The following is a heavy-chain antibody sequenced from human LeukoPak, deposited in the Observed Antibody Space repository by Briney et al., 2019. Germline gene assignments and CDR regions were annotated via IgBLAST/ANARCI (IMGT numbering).Heavy chain of an antibody. Sequence: PETLSVTCTVSLGSTSIYSWTSIRQPPAEGLEWIGYIYTSGSTTYNPSLKSRVPISVDPCKNQFSLKLSSVTAADPDVYYCERQGSSDWFDPWGQGNLVTVSS. V-gene: IGHV4-59*01. CDR2: IYTSGST. J-gene: IGHJ5*02. D-gene: IGHD6-6*01. CDR3: ERQGSSDWFDP. CDR1: LGSTSIYS.